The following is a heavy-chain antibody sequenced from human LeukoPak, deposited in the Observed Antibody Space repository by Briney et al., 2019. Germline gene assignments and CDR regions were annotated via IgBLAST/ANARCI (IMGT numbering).Heavy chain of an antibody. CDR3: ARDPLTQRLVTDY. J-gene: IGHJ4*02. D-gene: IGHD6-13*01. CDR2: IKQDGSEQ. Sequence: SGGSLRLSCAASGFTFSSYWMSWVRQAPGKGLEWVANIKQDGSEQYYVDSVKGRFTISRDNAKNSLYLQMNSLRAEDTAVYYCARDPLTQRLVTDYWGQGTLVTVSS. V-gene: IGHV3-7*01. CDR1: GFTFSSYW.